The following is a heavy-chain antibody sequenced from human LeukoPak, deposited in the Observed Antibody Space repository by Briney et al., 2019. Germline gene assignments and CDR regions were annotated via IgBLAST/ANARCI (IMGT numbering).Heavy chain of an antibody. V-gene: IGHV4-59*01. D-gene: IGHD3-16*01. CDR1: GGSISSYY. Sequence: SETLSLTCTVSGGSISSYYWSWIRQPPGKGLEWIGHIFYSGSTNYNPSLKSRVTVSVDTSKNQFSLELSSVTAADTAVYYCARAGGSKKELDYWGQGTLVTVSS. J-gene: IGHJ4*02. CDR2: IFYSGST. CDR3: ARAGGSKKELDY.